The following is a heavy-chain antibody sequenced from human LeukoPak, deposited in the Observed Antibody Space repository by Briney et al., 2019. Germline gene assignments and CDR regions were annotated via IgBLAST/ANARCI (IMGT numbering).Heavy chain of an antibody. V-gene: IGHV3-30*18. J-gene: IGHJ4*02. D-gene: IGHD2-8*01. CDR1: GFTFSSYG. CDR2: ISYDGSNK. CDR3: AKDPDCTSGVCYTFFDY. Sequence: PGRSLRLSCAASGFTFSSYGMHWVRQAPGKGLEWVAVISYDGSNKYYADSVKGRFTISRDNSKNTLYLQMNSLRAEDTAVYYCAKDPDCTSGVCYTFFDYWGQGTLVTVSS.